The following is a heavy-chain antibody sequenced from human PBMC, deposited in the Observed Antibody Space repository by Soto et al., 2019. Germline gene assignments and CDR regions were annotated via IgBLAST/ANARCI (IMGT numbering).Heavy chain of an antibody. D-gene: IGHD5-18*01. V-gene: IGHV4-30-2*01. Sequence: SETLSLTCAVSGGSLNNGGYSWGWVRRPPGKGLEYIASIYYSGSTYYNPSLKSRVTISLDRSKNQFSLNLNSVTAADTAVYYCARVGGNTAMANWGQGTLVTVSS. CDR3: ARVGGNTAMAN. CDR2: IYYSGST. J-gene: IGHJ4*02. CDR1: GGSLNNGGYS.